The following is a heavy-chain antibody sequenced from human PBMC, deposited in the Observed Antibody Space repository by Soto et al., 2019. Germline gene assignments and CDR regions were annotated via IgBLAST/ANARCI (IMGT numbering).Heavy chain of an antibody. CDR2: MSGSGGST. D-gene: IGHD6-13*01. CDR3: AKTFGSNWLLDY. V-gene: IGHV3-23*01. J-gene: IGHJ4*02. CDR1: GFTFSDYA. Sequence: GGSLRLSCAGSGFTFSDYAISWVRQSPGKGLEWVSAMSGSGGSTYYADSVKGRFTISRDNSKNTVYLQMSSLRGEDTAVYYCAKTFGSNWLLDYWGQGTLVTVS.